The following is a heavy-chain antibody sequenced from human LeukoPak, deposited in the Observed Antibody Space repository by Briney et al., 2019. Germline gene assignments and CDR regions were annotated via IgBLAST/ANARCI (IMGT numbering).Heavy chain of an antibody. D-gene: IGHD4-17*01. CDR1: GYTFTSYY. CDR2: INPSGGST. Sequence: ASVKVSCKASGYTFTSYYMHWARQAPGQGLEWMGIINPSGGSTSYAQKFQGRVTMTRDMSTSTVYMELSSLRSEDTAVYYCARDPSKTTVTTAGASYYMDVWGKGTTVTVSS. CDR3: ARDPSKTTVTTAGASYYMDV. J-gene: IGHJ6*03. V-gene: IGHV1-46*01.